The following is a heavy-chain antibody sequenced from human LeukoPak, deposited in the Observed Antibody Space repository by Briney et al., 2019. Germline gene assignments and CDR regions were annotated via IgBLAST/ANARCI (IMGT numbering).Heavy chain of an antibody. V-gene: IGHV3-7*01. Sequence: GESLRLSCAASGFTFRSYWLSWVRQAPGKGLEWVASINLGGTEKSYVDSVKGRFTISRDNAKNSLYLQMRSLRGEDTAIYYCARDSPESDSFAYDYWGQGTLVTVSS. CDR3: ARDSPESDSFAYDY. D-gene: IGHD1-14*01. CDR1: GFTFRSYW. CDR2: INLGGTEK. J-gene: IGHJ4*02.